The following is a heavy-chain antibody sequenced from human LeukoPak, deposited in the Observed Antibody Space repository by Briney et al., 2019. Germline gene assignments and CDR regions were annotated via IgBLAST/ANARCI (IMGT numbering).Heavy chain of an antibody. V-gene: IGHV1-46*03. Sequence: ASVKVSCKASGYTFTSYYMHWVRQAPGQGLEWMGIINPSGGSTSYAQKFQGRVTMTRDTSTSTVYMELSSLRSEDTAVYYCARDPRYCSSTSCSSFDYWGQGTLVTVSS. J-gene: IGHJ4*02. CDR1: GYTFTSYY. D-gene: IGHD2-2*01. CDR3: ARDPRYCSSTSCSSFDY. CDR2: INPSGGST.